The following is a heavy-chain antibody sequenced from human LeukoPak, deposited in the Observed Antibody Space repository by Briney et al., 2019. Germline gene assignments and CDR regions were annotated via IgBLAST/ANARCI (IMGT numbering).Heavy chain of an antibody. Sequence: GGSLRLSCAASGFTFDDYAMHWVRQAPGKGLEWVAFVRYDGSKKYYADSVKGRFTVSRDNSKNTLYLQMNSLRAEDTAVYYCAKDQQYYYGSGSPFDYWGQGTLVTVSS. V-gene: IGHV3-30*02. CDR2: VRYDGSKK. CDR3: AKDQQYYYGSGSPFDY. J-gene: IGHJ4*02. CDR1: GFTFDDYA. D-gene: IGHD3-10*01.